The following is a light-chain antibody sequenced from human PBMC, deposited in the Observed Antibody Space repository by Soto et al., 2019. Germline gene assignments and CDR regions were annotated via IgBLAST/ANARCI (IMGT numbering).Light chain of an antibody. CDR1: QSFSSSY. CDR3: LQYGSSLYT. J-gene: IGKJ2*01. V-gene: IGKV3-20*01. CDR2: GAS. Sequence: EIVLTQSPGTLSLSPGERATLSCRASQSFSSSYLAWYQQKPGQAPRLLIYGASSRATGIPDRFSGSGSGTDFTLTISRLEPEDFAVFYCLQYGSSLYTFGQGTKLESK.